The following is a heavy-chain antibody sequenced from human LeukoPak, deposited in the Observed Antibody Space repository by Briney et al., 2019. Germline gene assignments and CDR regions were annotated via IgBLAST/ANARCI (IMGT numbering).Heavy chain of an antibody. V-gene: IGHV3-23*01. CDR2: ISGSGGRT. D-gene: IGHD3-16*02. CDR3: AKDPHDYVWGSYRDDAFDI. Sequence: GGSLRLSCAASGFTFSSYWMSWVRQAPGKGLEWVSGISGSGGRTYNADSVKGRFTISRDNSKNTLYLQMNSLRGEDTAVYYCAKDPHDYVWGSYRDDAFDIWGQGAMVTVSS. CDR1: GFTFSSYW. J-gene: IGHJ3*02.